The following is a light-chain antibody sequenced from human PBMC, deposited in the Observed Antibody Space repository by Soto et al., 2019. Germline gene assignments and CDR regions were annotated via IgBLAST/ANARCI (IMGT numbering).Light chain of an antibody. CDR2: AAS. Sequence: DIQMTQSPSSVSASAGDRVTITCRASQSSSRYLNWYQQKPGKAPKLLIYAASNLQSGVPSRFSGSGSETDFTLTISSLQPEDFATYYCQHRYTTAPWTFGQGTKVEIK. CDR3: QHRYTTAPWT. V-gene: IGKV1-39*01. CDR1: QSSSRY. J-gene: IGKJ1*01.